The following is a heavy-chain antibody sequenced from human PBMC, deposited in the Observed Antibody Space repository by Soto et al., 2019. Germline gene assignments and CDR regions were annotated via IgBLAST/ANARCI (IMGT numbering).Heavy chain of an antibody. D-gene: IGHD6-13*01. J-gene: IGHJ4*02. CDR1: GFTFSSYA. CDR3: AKENGYSSSWFEFDY. CDR2: IRGSGGST. Sequence: GGSLRLSCAASGFTFSSYAMSWVRQAPGKGLKWVSAIRGSGGSTYNADSVKGRFTISRDNSKNMLYLQMNSLRAEDTAVYYCAKENGYSSSWFEFDYWGQGTLVTVSS. V-gene: IGHV3-23*01.